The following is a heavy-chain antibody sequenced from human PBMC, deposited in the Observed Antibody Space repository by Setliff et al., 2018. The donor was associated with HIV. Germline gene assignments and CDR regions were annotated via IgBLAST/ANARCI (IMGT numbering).Heavy chain of an antibody. CDR2: IYYTGNT. Sequence: SETLSLTCTVSGGSVGSSSYYWAWIRQPPGKGLEWIGSIYYTGNTKYNPSLESRVTFSIDTSENQFSPRLASVTAADTAIYYCARDDSIVLVPAIMRGDGFDFWGQGRMVTVSS. CDR3: ARDDSIVLVPAIMRGDGFDF. J-gene: IGHJ3*01. D-gene: IGHD2-2*01. CDR1: GGSVGSSSYY. V-gene: IGHV4-39*07.